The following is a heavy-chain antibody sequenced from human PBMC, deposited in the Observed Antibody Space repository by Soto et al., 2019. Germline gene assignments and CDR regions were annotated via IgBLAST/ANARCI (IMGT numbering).Heavy chain of an antibody. CDR3: ATDPGYSVMEPRGGYYYGMDV. CDR2: FDPEDGET. Sequence: GASVKVSCKVSGYTLTELSMHWVRQAPGKGLEWMGGFDPEDGETIYAQKFQGRVTMTEDTSTDTAYMELSSLRSEDTAVYYCATDPGYSVMEPRGGYYYGMDVWGQGTTVTVSS. D-gene: IGHD5-18*01. CDR1: GYTLTELS. J-gene: IGHJ6*02. V-gene: IGHV1-24*01.